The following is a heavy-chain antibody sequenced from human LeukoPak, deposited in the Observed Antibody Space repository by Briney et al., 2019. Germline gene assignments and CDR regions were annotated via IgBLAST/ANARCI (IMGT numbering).Heavy chain of an antibody. CDR3: AKDISLVAAAVDY. J-gene: IGHJ4*02. D-gene: IGHD6-13*01. CDR1: GGTFSSYA. V-gene: IGHV1-69*13. Sequence: ASVKVSCKASGGTFSSYAISWVRQAPGQGLEWMGGIIPLFGTADYIQKFQGRVTITADESTNTAYMELSSLRSEDTALYYCAKDISLVAAAVDYWGQGTLVTVSS. CDR2: IIPLFGTA.